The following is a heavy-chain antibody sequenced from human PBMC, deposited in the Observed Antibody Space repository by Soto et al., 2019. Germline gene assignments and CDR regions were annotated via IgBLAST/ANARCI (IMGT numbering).Heavy chain of an antibody. CDR1: GGTFSSYT. Sequence: QVQLVQSGAEVKKPGSSVKVSCKASGGTFSSYTISWVRQAPGQGLEWMGRIIPILGIANYAQKFQGRVTITAEKSTSTAYMGLSSLRSEDTAVYYCARGEYGGYVPWYFDYWGQGTLVTVSS. V-gene: IGHV1-69*02. CDR2: IIPILGIA. D-gene: IGHD5-12*01. J-gene: IGHJ4*02. CDR3: ARGEYGGYVPWYFDY.